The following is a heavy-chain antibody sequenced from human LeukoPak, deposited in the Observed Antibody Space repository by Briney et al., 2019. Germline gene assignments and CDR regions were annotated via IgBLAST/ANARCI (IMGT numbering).Heavy chain of an antibody. V-gene: IGHV4-59*01. CDR3: ARENYGDYVDY. J-gene: IGHJ4*02. CDR2: IYYSGST. D-gene: IGHD4-17*01. Sequence: SETLSLTCTVSGGSISSYYWSWIRQPPGKGLEWIGYIYYSGSTNYNPSLKSRVTISVGTSKNQFSLKLSSVTAADTAVYYCARENYGDYVDYWGQGTLVTVSS. CDR1: GGSISSYY.